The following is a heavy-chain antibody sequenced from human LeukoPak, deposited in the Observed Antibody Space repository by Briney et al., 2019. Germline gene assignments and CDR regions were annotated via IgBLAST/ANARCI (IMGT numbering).Heavy chain of an antibody. D-gene: IGHD1-26*01. CDR2: INTDGSST. CDR1: GFTFSSYW. CDR3: ASTIKSGSYYDSYFDY. V-gene: IGHV3-74*01. J-gene: IGHJ4*02. Sequence: GGSLRLSCAASGFTFSSYWMHWVRQAPGKGLVWVSRINTDGSSTSYADSVKGRFTISRDNAKNTLYLQMNSLRAEDTAVYYCASTIKSGSYYDSYFDYWGQGTLVTVSS.